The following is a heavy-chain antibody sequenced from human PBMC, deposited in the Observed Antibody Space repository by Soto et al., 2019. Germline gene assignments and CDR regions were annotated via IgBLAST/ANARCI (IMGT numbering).Heavy chain of an antibody. CDR1: GFTFSSYA. J-gene: IGHJ6*02. D-gene: IGHD6-19*01. Sequence: PGGSLRLSCAASGFTFSSYAMSWVRQAPGKGLEWVSAISGSGGSTYYADSVKGRFTISRDNSKNTLYLQMNSLRAEDTAVYYCAKGSGWSDYYYGMDVWGQGTTVTVSS. CDR3: AKGSGWSDYYYGMDV. CDR2: ISGSGGST. V-gene: IGHV3-23*01.